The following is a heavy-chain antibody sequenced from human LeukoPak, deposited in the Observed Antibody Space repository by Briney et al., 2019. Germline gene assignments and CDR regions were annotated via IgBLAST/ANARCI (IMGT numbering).Heavy chain of an antibody. J-gene: IGHJ4*02. CDR3: ARGGSSAYYSLDY. Sequence: GESLKISCRGSGYKFTTYWIGWVRQMPGKGLEWMAIVYPGDSATKYSPSFQGQVTISADRSISTAYLQWSSLKASDTAIYYCARGGSSAYYSLDYWGQGTLVTVSS. CDR2: VYPGDSAT. CDR1: GYKFTTYW. V-gene: IGHV5-51*01. D-gene: IGHD3-22*01.